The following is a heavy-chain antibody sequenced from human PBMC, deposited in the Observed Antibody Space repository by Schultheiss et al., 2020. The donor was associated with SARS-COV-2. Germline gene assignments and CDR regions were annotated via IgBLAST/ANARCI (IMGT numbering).Heavy chain of an antibody. CDR1: GFTFSSYA. V-gene: IGHV3-30*04. CDR2: ISYDGSNK. CDR3: ARDDYGVHFYYYYGMDV. Sequence: SLKISCAASGFTFSSYAMSWVRQAPGKGLEWVAVISYDGSNKYYADSVKGRFTISRDNAKNSLYLQMNSLRAEDTAVYYCARDDYGVHFYYYYGMDVWGQGTTVTVSS. D-gene: IGHD4-17*01. J-gene: IGHJ6*02.